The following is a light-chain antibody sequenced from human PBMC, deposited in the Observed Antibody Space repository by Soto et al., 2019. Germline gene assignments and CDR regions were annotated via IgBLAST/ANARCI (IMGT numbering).Light chain of an antibody. CDR1: QSVSSNY. J-gene: IGKJ3*01. CDR3: QQYGHSPIT. CDR2: AAS. V-gene: IGKV3-20*01. Sequence: EIVLTQSPGTLSLSPGKRATISCRASQSVSSNYLAWYQQKRGQAPRLLIYAASNRARGIPDRFGGSGSGTDFTLTVSRLEPEDFAVYYCQQYGHSPITFGPGTKVHIK.